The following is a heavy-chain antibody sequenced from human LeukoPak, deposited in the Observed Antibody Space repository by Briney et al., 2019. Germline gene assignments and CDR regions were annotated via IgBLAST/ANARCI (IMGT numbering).Heavy chain of an antibody. D-gene: IGHD6-13*01. CDR2: IYYSGVS. Sequence: PSETLSLTCTVSGGSIISSSFWWGWIRQPPGKGLEWIGSIYYSGVSYYNTSLKSRVTISVDTSKNQFSLKLSSVTAADTAVYYCARRAGYSSSWFDYWGQGALVTVSS. CDR1: GGSIISSSFW. V-gene: IGHV4-39*01. CDR3: ARRAGYSSSWFDY. J-gene: IGHJ4*02.